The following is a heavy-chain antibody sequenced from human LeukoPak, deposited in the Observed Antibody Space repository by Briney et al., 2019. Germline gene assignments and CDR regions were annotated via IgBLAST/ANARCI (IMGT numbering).Heavy chain of an antibody. Sequence: SETLSLTCAVYGGSFSGYYWSWIRQPPGKGLEWIGEINHSGSTNYNPSLKSRVTISVDTSKNQFSLKLSSVTAADTAVYYCAGKRIXMVRGXXXQDYWGQGTXVTVSS. V-gene: IGHV4-34*01. CDR3: AGKRIXMVRGXXXQDY. J-gene: IGHJ4*02. CDR2: INHSGST. D-gene: IGHD3-10*01. CDR1: GGSFSGYY.